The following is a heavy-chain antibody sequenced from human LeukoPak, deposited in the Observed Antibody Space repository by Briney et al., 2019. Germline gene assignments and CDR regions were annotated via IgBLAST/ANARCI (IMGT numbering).Heavy chain of an antibody. CDR1: GFTFSSYG. CDR3: AKDRSSGSYYGPPQHFDC. CDR2: IRYDGSNK. J-gene: IGHJ4*02. D-gene: IGHD1-26*01. Sequence: QPGGSLRLSCAASGFTFSSYGMHWVRQAPGKGLEWVAFIRYDGSNKYYADSVKGRFTISRDNSKNTLYLQMNSLRAEDTAVYYCAKDRSSGSYYGPPQHFDCWGQGTLVTVSS. V-gene: IGHV3-30*02.